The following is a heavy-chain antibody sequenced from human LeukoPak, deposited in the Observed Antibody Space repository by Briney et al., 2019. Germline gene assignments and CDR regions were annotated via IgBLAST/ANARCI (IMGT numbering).Heavy chain of an antibody. CDR2: INHSGST. Sequence: SETLSLTCAVYGGSFSGYYWSWIRQPPGKGLEWMGEINHSGSTNYNPSLKSRVTISVDTSKNQFSLKVSSVTAADTAVYYCARGGSSHSYWYFDLWGRGTLVTVSS. CDR3: ARGGSSHSYWYFDL. D-gene: IGHD2-15*01. J-gene: IGHJ2*01. CDR1: GGSFSGYY. V-gene: IGHV4-34*01.